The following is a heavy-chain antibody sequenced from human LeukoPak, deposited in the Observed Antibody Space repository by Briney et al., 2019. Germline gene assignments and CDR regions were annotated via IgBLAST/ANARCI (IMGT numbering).Heavy chain of an antibody. V-gene: IGHV1-2*02. CDR2: INPNMSGT. Sequence: ASVTVSFTSSGHIFTFYHMHWVRQPPGQGVEWMGLINPNMSGTNYAQNFQGRVTMTRDTSIITDYMELSSLRSDDTAVYYCAYSGRSGCYEYGFDIWGQGTTVTVSS. D-gene: IGHD2-8*01. CDR3: AYSGRSGCYEYGFDI. CDR1: GHIFTFYH. J-gene: IGHJ3*02.